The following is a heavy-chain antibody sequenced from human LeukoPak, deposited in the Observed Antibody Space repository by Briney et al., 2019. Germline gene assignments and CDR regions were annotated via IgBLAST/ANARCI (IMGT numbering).Heavy chain of an antibody. CDR1: GYTFSDYY. CDR2: INSNSGGP. CDR3: ARYLSGYDYFDY. J-gene: IGHJ4*02. Sequence: ASMKVSCKTSGYTFSDYYMHWVRQAPGQGLEWMGWINSNSGGPKYAQKFQGRVTMTRDTSISTVYMELNTLISDDTAIYYCARYLSGYDYFDYWGQGTLVTVSS. D-gene: IGHD5-12*01. V-gene: IGHV1-2*02.